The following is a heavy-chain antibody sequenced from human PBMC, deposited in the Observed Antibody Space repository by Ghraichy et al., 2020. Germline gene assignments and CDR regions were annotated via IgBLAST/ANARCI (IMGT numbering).Heavy chain of an antibody. J-gene: IGHJ4*02. CDR2: INASGGRT. Sequence: GGSLRLSCAASGFTFSSYDMSWVRQAPGKGLEWVSVINASGGRTKYADSVKGRFTIPRDNSKNTLYMQMNSLRAEDTAVYYCAPDCGGGCSFSYYFEYWGQGTLVTVSS. V-gene: IGHV3-23*01. D-gene: IGHD2-8*02. CDR3: APDCGGGCSFSYYFEY. CDR1: GFTFSSYD.